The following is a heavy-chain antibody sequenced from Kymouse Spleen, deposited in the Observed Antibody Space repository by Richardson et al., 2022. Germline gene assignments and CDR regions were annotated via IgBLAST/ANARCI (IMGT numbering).Heavy chain of an antibody. V-gene: IGHV4-39*01. CDR2: IYYSGST. CDR1: GGSISSSSYY. CDR3: ARQGYYDILNFDY. Sequence: QLQLQESGPGLVKPSETLSLTCTVSGGSISSSSYYWGWIRQPPGKGLEWIGSIYYSGSTYYNPSLKSRVTISVDTSKNQFSLKLSSVTAADTAVYYCARQGYYDILNFDYWGQGTLVTVSS. D-gene: IGHD3-9*01. J-gene: IGHJ4*02.